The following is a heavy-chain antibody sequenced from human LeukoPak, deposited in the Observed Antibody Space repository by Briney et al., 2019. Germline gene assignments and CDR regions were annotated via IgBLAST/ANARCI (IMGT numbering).Heavy chain of an antibody. Sequence: GGSLRLSCAASGFTFSSYWMHWVRQAPGKGLVWVSRINSEGSTTRYADSVKGRFTISRDNSKNMLYLQMNSLTAEDTAVYYCAKRLYCSSTTCYGFDYWGQGTLVTVSS. CDR2: INSEGSTT. V-gene: IGHV3-74*01. CDR1: GFTFSSYW. D-gene: IGHD2-2*01. CDR3: AKRLYCSSTTCYGFDY. J-gene: IGHJ4*02.